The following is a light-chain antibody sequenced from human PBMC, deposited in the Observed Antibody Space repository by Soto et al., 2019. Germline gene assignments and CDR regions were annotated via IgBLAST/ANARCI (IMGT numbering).Light chain of an antibody. CDR3: HQFTTYPALT. CDR2: DVS. V-gene: IGKV1-13*02. J-gene: IGKJ4*02. Sequence: AIQLTQSPSSLSASVGDRVTITCRASQGISSALVWYQQKPGKSPNLLIYDVSTMESGVPSRFSGSGSGTELTLTISSLQPEEFATYYCHQFTTYPALTFGGGTKVEIK. CDR1: QGISSA.